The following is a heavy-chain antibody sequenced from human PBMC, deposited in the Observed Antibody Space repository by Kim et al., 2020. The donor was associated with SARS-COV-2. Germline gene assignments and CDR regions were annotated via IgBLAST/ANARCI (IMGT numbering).Heavy chain of an antibody. V-gene: IGHV3-23*01. CDR3: AKGWDQDY. J-gene: IGHJ4*02. Sequence: GGSLRLSCAASGFNFSIYAMAWVRQAPGEGLEWVSTVSHSGDDTYYADSVKGRFIISRDNSKSTLYLQMNSLGVEDTAVYYCAKGWDQDYWGLGTLGTV. CDR2: VSHSGDDT. CDR1: GFNFSIYA. D-gene: IGHD1-26*01.